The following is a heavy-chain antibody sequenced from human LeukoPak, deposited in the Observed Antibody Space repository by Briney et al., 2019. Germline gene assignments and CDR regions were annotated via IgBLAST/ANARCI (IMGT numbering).Heavy chain of an antibody. CDR1: GFTFSSYS. V-gene: IGHV3-48*04. D-gene: IGHD3-22*01. CDR2: ISSSSSTI. CDR3: ARDPLPYDSSGYYFPDAFDI. J-gene: IGHJ3*02. Sequence: GGSLRLSCAASGFTFSSYSMNWVRQAPGKGLEWVSYISSSSSTIYYADSVKGRFTISRDNAKNSLYLQMNSLRAEDTAVYYCARDPLPYDSSGYYFPDAFDIWGQGTMVTVSS.